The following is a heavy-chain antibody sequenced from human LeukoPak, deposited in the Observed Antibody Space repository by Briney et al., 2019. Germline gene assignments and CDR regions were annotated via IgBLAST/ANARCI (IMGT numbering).Heavy chain of an antibody. CDR2: ISSTSSTI. J-gene: IGHJ6*03. V-gene: IGHV3-11*01. Sequence: GGSLRLSCAASGFTFSDYYMSWIRQAPGKGLEWISYISSTSSTIYYADSVKGRFTISRDNAKNSLYLQMNSLRAEDTAVYYCARDHKGYSYGYRRGYSDYYYMDVWGKGTTVTVSS. D-gene: IGHD5-18*01. CDR1: GFTFSDYY. CDR3: ARDHKGYSYGYRRGYSDYYYMDV.